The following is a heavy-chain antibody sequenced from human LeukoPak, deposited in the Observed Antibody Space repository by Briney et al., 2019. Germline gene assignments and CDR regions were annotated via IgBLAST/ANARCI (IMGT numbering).Heavy chain of an antibody. Sequence: PGGSLRLSCAASGFTFSSYWMSWVRQAPGKGLGWVANIKQDGSEKYYIDSVKGRFTISRDNAKNSLYLQMNSLRAEDTAVYYCMRGYGYHHYWGQGTLVTVSS. CDR3: MRGYGYHHY. J-gene: IGHJ4*02. CDR2: IKQDGSEK. CDR1: GFTFSSYW. D-gene: IGHD5-18*01. V-gene: IGHV3-7*03.